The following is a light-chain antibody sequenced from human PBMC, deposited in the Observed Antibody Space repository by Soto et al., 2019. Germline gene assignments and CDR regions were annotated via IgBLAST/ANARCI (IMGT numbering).Light chain of an antibody. CDR1: QSVDSY. Sequence: EIVLTQSPATLSLSPGERATPSCRASQSVDSYLAWYQQKVGQAPRLLIYDASNRATGIPARFSGSGSGTDFTLTISRLEPEDFAVYYCQHRSNWPPTFGQATKVDIK. J-gene: IGKJ1*01. CDR3: QHRSNWPPT. CDR2: DAS. V-gene: IGKV3-11*01.